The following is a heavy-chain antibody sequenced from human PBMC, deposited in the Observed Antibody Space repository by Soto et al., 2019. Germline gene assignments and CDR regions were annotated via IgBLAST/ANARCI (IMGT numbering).Heavy chain of an antibody. CDR2: IYHSGST. CDR1: GGSIRSGGSS. J-gene: IGHJ5*02. CDR3: ARVPDR. V-gene: IGHV4-30-2*01. Sequence: SETLSLTCAVSGGSIRSGGSSWSWIRQPPGKGLEWIGYIYHSGSTSYNPSLKSRVIISVDRSENQFSLKLSSVTAADTAVYYCARVPDRWGQGTLVTVS. D-gene: IGHD2-2*01.